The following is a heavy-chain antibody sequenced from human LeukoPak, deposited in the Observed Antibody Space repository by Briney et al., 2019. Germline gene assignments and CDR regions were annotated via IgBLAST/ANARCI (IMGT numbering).Heavy chain of an antibody. J-gene: IGHJ3*02. CDR1: GFTLSSYA. V-gene: IGHV3-30-3*01. Sequence: GRSLRLSCAASGFTLSSYAMHWVRQAPGKGLEWVAIVSYDGNNKYYADAVKGRFTISRDDSRNTLSLQMNSLRTEDTAVYYCARDQMGFGSAFDIWGQGTMVTVSS. CDR2: VSYDGNNK. CDR3: ARDQMGFGSAFDI. D-gene: IGHD3-10*01.